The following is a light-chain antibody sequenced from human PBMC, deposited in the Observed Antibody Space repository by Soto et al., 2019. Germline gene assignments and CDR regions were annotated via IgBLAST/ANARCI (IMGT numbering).Light chain of an antibody. Sequence: EIVLTQSPGTLSLSPGERATLSCRASQSVSNNYLAWYQQKPGQAPRLLIYGASSRATGIPDRFSGSGSATDFTLTTSRLEPEDFAVYFCQQSGSSPLTFGGGTKVDIK. CDR1: QSVSNNY. CDR3: QQSGSSPLT. CDR2: GAS. J-gene: IGKJ4*01. V-gene: IGKV3-20*01.